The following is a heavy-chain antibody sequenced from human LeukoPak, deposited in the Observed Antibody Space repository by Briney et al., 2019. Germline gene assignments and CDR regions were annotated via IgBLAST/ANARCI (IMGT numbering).Heavy chain of an antibody. V-gene: IGHV4-59*01. CDR3: ARELKVGNTGCCFDY. CDR2: IYYSGST. Sequence: SETLSLTCTLSRGSISDYYWSWIRQPPGEGLEWIGYIYYSGSTNYNPSLKSRVTISLDTSKNQFSLNLNSVTAADTAVYYCARELKVGNTGCCFDYWGQGTLVTVSS. CDR1: RGSISDYY. J-gene: IGHJ4*02. D-gene: IGHD2-15*01.